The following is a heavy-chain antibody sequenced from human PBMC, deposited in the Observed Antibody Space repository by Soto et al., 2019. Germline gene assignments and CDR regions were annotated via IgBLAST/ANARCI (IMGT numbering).Heavy chain of an antibody. CDR3: ALAGYDSNDYAVTPLSAGHF. V-gene: IGHV3-11*01. CDR2: ISSSGSII. Sequence: QVQLVVSGGGLVKPGGSLRISCAASGFTFSDYYISWIRQAPGTGLEWVSYISSSGSIIYYADSVKGRFTISRDNAKNSLYLQMHSLRAEDTAVYYCALAGYDSNDYAVTPLSAGHFWGQGTLVTVSS. D-gene: IGHD4-17*01. J-gene: IGHJ4*02. CDR1: GFTFSDYY.